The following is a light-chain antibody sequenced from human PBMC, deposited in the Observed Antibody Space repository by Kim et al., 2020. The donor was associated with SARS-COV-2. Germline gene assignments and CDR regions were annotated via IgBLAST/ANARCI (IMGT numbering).Light chain of an antibody. CDR2: KVS. CDR3: MQGTHWPRYT. J-gene: IGKJ2*01. Sequence: PASISCRSSQSLVNRDGNTRLTWYQQRPGQPPRRLIYKVSDRDSGVPDRFSGSGSGTDFTLKISGVEAEDVGVYYCMQGTHWPRYTFGQGTKLEI. V-gene: IGKV2-30*01. CDR1: QSLVNRDGNTR.